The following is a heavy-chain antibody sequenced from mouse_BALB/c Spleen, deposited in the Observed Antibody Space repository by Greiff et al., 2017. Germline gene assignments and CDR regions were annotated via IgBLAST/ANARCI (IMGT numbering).Heavy chain of an antibody. V-gene: IGHV5-17*02. Sequence: EVHLVESGGGLVQPGGSRKLSCAASGFTFSSFGMHWVRQAPEKGLEWVAYISSGSSTIYYADTVKGRFTISRDNPKNTLFLQMTSLRSEDTAIYYCARRERDYAMDYWGQGTSVTVSS. J-gene: IGHJ4*01. CDR2: ISSGSSTI. CDR3: ARRERDYAMDY. CDR1: GFTFSSFG.